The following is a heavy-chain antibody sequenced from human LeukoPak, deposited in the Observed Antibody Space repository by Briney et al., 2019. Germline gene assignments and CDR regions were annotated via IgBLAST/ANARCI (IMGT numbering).Heavy chain of an antibody. V-gene: IGHV3-9*01. D-gene: IGHD6-13*01. CDR3: AKDMGYSSSSYDY. Sequence: GRSLRLSCAASGFIFDDYAMHWVRQAPGKGLEWVSSITWNSGSIGYVDSVKGRFTIFRDNAKNSLYLQMNSLRAEDTALYYCAKDMGYSSSSYDYWGQGTLVTVSS. J-gene: IGHJ4*02. CDR2: ITWNSGSI. CDR1: GFIFDDYA.